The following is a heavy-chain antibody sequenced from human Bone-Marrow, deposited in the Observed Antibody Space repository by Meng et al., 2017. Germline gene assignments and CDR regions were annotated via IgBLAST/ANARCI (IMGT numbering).Heavy chain of an antibody. V-gene: IGHV4-39*07. Sequence: LRLSCTVSGGSISSSSYYWGWIRQPPGKGLEWIGSIYYSGSTYYNPSLKSRVTISVDTSKNQFSLKLSSVTAADTAVYYCARGCGYSSSWYPYYFDYWGQGTLVTVSS. D-gene: IGHD6-13*01. CDR1: GGSISSSSYY. CDR2: IYYSGST. J-gene: IGHJ4*02. CDR3: ARGCGYSSSWYPYYFDY.